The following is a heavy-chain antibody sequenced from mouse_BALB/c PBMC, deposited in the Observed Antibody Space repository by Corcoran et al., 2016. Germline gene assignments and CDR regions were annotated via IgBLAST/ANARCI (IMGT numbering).Heavy chain of an antibody. Sequence: QIQLVQSGPELKKPGETVKISCKASRYTFTNYGMNWVKQAPGKGLKWMGWINTYTGEPTYAADFKGRFAFSLETSASTAYLQINNLKNEDTATYFCAREPYAMDYWGQGTSVTVSS. CDR3: AREPYAMDY. CDR1: RYTFTNYG. V-gene: IGHV9-3-1*01. CDR2: INTYTGEP. J-gene: IGHJ4*01.